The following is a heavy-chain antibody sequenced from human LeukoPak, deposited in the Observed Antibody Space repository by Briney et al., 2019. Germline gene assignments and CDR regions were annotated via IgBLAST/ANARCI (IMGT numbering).Heavy chain of an antibody. Sequence: GGSLRLSCVASGFTFSSYAMSWVHQAPGEGLEWVSGISGSGGSTYYADSVKGRFTISRDNSKNTLFLQMNSLRAEDTAVYYCAKESYSSGWYPYFDYWGQGTLVTVSS. D-gene: IGHD6-19*01. J-gene: IGHJ4*02. CDR2: ISGSGGST. CDR3: AKESYSSGWYPYFDY. CDR1: GFTFSSYA. V-gene: IGHV3-23*01.